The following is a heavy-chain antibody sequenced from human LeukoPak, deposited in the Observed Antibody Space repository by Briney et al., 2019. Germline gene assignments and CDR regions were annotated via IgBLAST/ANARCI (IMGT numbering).Heavy chain of an antibody. CDR2: VHFSGST. V-gene: IGHV4-4*07. D-gene: IGHD3-22*01. CDR3: ARDESSRDDSGGYHY. CDR1: SASVTSHH. J-gene: IGHJ4*02. Sequence: SETLSLTCAVSSASVTSHHWAWIRQPAGKGLEWVGRVHFSGSTNYNPSLGSRVALSLDKSKNELSLTSKSVSAADTAVYFCARDESSRDDSGGYHYWGRGVLVTVSS.